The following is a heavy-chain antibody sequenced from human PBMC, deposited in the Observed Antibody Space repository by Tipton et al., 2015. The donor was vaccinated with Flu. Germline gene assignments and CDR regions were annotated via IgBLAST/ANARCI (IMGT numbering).Heavy chain of an antibody. D-gene: IGHD2/OR15-2a*01. CDR1: GYSISSGYY. CDR2: IYHSGST. V-gene: IGHV4-38-2*02. Sequence: TLSLTCTVSGYSISSGYYWGWIRQPPGKGLEWIGSIYHSGSTYSNPSLKSRVTISVDTSKNQFSLKLSSVTAADTAVYYCARNIPSSLFDYWGQGTLVTVSS. CDR3: ARNIPSSLFDY. J-gene: IGHJ4*02.